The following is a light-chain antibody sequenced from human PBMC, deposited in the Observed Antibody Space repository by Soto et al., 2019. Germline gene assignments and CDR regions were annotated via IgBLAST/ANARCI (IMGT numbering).Light chain of an antibody. Sequence: QSALTQPASVSGSPGQSITISCTGTSSDVGGYNYVSWYQQHPGTAPKLMIFDVSDRPSGVSNRFSGSKSGNTASLTISGLQAEDEADYYCCSFTSSSTPWVFGPGT. CDR2: DVS. V-gene: IGLV2-14*01. J-gene: IGLJ1*01. CDR1: SSDVGGYNY. CDR3: CSFTSSSTPWV.